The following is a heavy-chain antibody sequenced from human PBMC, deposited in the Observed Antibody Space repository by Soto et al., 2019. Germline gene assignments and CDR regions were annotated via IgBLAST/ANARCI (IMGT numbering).Heavy chain of an antibody. CDR3: ARDGGCRDGYTVGGNGFDP. CDR2: IWYDGSNK. Sequence: QVQLVESGGGVVQPGRSLRLSCAASGFTFSSYGMHWVRQAPGKGLEWVAVIWYDGSNKYYADSVKGRFTISRDNSKNTLYLQMNSLRAEDTAVYYCARDGGCRDGYTVGGNGFDPWGQGTLVTVSS. V-gene: IGHV3-33*01. J-gene: IGHJ5*02. CDR1: GFTFSSYG. D-gene: IGHD5-12*01.